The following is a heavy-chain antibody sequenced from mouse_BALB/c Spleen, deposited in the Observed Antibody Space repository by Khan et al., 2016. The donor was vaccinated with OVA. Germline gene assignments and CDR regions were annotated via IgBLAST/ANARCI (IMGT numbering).Heavy chain of an antibody. Sequence: QIQLVQSGAELVKPGASVKLSCKASGYTFTSFYMYWVKQRPGQGLEWIGEINPNNGGTNVNEKFKSKATLTVDKSSSTAYMELSSLTSEDSAVYYGTRGGYGSPFAYWGQGTLVTVSA. J-gene: IGHJ3*01. CDR3: TRGGYGSPFAY. D-gene: IGHD1-1*01. CDR1: GYTFTSFY. V-gene: IGHV1S81*02. CDR2: INPNNGGT.